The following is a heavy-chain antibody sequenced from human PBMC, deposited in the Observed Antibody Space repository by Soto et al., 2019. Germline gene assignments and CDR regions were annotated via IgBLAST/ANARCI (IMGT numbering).Heavy chain of an antibody. V-gene: IGHV3-30*03. CDR2: ISYDGSNK. D-gene: IGHD1-20*01. Sequence: GGSLRLSCVASGFTFSNYGIHWVRHAPGKGLEWVAVISYDGSNKYYADSVKGRFTISRDNSKNTLYLQMNNLRAEDTAVYYCARYNTGHSDYWGQGTLVTVSS. CDR1: GFTFSNYG. CDR3: ARYNTGHSDY. J-gene: IGHJ4*02.